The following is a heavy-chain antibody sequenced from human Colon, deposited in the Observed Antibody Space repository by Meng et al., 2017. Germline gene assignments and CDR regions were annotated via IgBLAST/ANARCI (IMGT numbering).Heavy chain of an antibody. CDR1: WASINIGSYY. V-gene: IGHV4-39*07. D-gene: IGHD4-17*01. CDR3: ARLVTTVTTGNWFDP. CDR2: IHNSGKT. J-gene: IGHJ5*02. Sequence: GPGQRKPSETLSPTGTVSWASINIGSYYWAWVRQAPGKGLEWIGSIHNSGKTYYNSSLKSRVTILVDTSKNQFSLKLTSVTAADTAVYLCARLVTTVTTGNWFDPWGQGTLVTVSS.